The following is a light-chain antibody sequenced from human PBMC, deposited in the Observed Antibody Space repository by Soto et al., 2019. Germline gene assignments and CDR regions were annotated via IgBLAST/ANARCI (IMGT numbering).Light chain of an antibody. CDR2: AAS. Sequence: DIQMTQSPSSLSASVGDRVTMTCRASQTISGYLNWYQQKPGKAPNLLIYAASSLQSGVPSRFSGSGSGTDFTLTINSLQPEDFAIYYCQQTYSTPRTFGQGTKVEIK. V-gene: IGKV1-39*01. CDR3: QQTYSTPRT. CDR1: QTISGY. J-gene: IGKJ1*01.